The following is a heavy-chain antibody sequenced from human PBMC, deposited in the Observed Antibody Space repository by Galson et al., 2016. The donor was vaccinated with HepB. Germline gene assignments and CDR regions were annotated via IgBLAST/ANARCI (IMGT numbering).Heavy chain of an antibody. CDR2: IDTSDSYT. CDR3: ARMNDGAGSYYKSLDV. J-gene: IGHJ6*02. D-gene: IGHD3-10*01. CDR1: GYSFTSYW. Sequence: QSGAEVKKPGESLRISYKGSGYSFTSYWISWVRQMPGKGLEWMGMIDTSDSYTNYSPSFQGHVTISLDKSISAAYLQWTSLKASDTAMYYCARMNDGAGSYYKSLDVWGQGTTVTVSS. V-gene: IGHV5-10-1*01.